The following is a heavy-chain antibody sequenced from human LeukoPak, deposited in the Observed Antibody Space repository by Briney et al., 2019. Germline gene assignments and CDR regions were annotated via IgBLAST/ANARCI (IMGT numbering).Heavy chain of an antibody. Sequence: PGGSLRLSCAASGFTFNNYWMNWVRQAPGKGLEWVANVKKDGSEKYYVDSVKGRVTISRDNAKNSLYLQMNSLRAEDTAVYYCARVFGAGYSVYWGQGTLVTVSS. D-gene: IGHD4/OR15-4a*01. CDR1: GFTFNNYW. J-gene: IGHJ4*02. V-gene: IGHV3-7*01. CDR3: ARVFGAGYSVY. CDR2: VKKDGSEK.